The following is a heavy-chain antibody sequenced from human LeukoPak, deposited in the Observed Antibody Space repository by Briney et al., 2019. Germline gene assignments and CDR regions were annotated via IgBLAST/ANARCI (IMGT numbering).Heavy chain of an antibody. CDR3: AKPPPLTPGVFDY. V-gene: IGHV3-30*18. CDR1: GFTFSIHG. D-gene: IGHD2-2*01. Sequence: GGSLRLSCAASGFTFSIHGMHWVRQAPGKGLEWVAVISYDGSNKYYADSVKGRFTISRDNSKNTLYLQMNSLRAEDTAVYYCAKPPPLTPGVFDYWGQGTLVTVSS. J-gene: IGHJ4*02. CDR2: ISYDGSNK.